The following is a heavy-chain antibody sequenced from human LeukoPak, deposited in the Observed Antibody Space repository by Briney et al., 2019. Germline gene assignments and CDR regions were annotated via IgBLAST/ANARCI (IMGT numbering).Heavy chain of an antibody. CDR2: IYYSGST. CDR3: ARDEYYYDSSGYYYYMDV. CDR1: GGSISSYY. V-gene: IGHV4-59*12. J-gene: IGHJ6*03. D-gene: IGHD3-22*01. Sequence: SETLSLTCTVSGGSISSYYWSWIRQPPGKGLEWIGYIYYSGSTNYNPSLKSRVTISVDTSKNQFSPKLSSVTAADTAVYYCARDEYYYDSSGYYYYMDVWGKGTTVTVSS.